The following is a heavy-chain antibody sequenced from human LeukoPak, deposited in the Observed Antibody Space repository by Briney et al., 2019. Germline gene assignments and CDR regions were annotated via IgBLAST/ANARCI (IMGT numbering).Heavy chain of an antibody. D-gene: IGHD2-15*01. J-gene: IGHJ3*02. Sequence: GGSLRLSCAASGFTFSSYGMHWVRQAPGKGLGWVAVIWYDGSNKYYADSVKGRFTISRDNSKNTLYLQMNSLRAEDTAVYYCARDVRTEYCSGGSCSNAFDIWGQGTMVTVSS. V-gene: IGHV3-33*01. CDR1: GFTFSSYG. CDR3: ARDVRTEYCSGGSCSNAFDI. CDR2: IWYDGSNK.